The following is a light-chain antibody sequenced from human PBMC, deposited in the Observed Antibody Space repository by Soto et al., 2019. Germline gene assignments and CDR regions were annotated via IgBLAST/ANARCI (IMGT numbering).Light chain of an antibody. CDR3: QQHSSCPPT. V-gene: IGKV3-11*01. CDR1: QSVSSW. J-gene: IGKJ5*01. Sequence: DIVFTQSSATLSSSTGERATLSCRASQSVSSWLAWYQQRPGQAPRLLIYDASNWATGVPARFSGSGSGTDFTLTISSLEPDDFAAYYCQQHSSCPPTFGQGTRLEIK. CDR2: DAS.